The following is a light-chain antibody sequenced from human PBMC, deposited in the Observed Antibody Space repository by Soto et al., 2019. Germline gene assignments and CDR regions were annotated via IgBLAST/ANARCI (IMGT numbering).Light chain of an antibody. V-gene: IGKV3-20*01. Sequence: EIVLTQSPGTLSLSPGERATLSCRASQSVSSSYLAWYQQKPGQAPRLLIYGASSRATGIPDRFSGSGSGTDFTQTISRREPEDFAVYYCQQYGSSPRTFGQGTKVDIK. J-gene: IGKJ1*01. CDR3: QQYGSSPRT. CDR1: QSVSSSY. CDR2: GAS.